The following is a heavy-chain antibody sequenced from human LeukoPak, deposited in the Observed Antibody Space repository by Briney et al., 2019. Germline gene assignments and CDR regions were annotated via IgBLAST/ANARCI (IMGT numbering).Heavy chain of an antibody. J-gene: IGHJ3*02. CDR2: INTNTGNP. V-gene: IGHV7-4-1*02. CDR3: ARDQGSRTPPDYYPI. Sequence: ASVKVSCKASGYIVTNYAMSWVRQAPGQGLEWMGWINTNTGNPTYAQGFTGRFVFSLDTSVSTAYLQISSLKAEDTAVYYCARDQGSRTPPDYYPIWGQGTMVTVSS. CDR1: GYIVTNYA. D-gene: IGHD3-22*01.